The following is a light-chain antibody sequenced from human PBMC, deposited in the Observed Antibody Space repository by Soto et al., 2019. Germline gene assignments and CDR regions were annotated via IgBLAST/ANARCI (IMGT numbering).Light chain of an antibody. J-gene: IGKJ5*01. V-gene: IGKV3-20*01. CDR3: QQYCTSPIS. CDR2: GAS. Sequence: DIVLTQSPGTLSLSPGDRATLSCRASQSVSTSYLAWYQQKPGQAPRLLIYGASSRATGIPDRFSGSGSGTDFTLTISGLEPEDFAVYYCQQYCTSPISFGHGTRLEI. CDR1: QSVSTSY.